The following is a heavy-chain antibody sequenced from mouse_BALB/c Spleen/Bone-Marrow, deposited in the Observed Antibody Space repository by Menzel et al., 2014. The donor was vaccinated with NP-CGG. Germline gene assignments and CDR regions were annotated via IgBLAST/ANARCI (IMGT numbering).Heavy chain of an antibody. CDR1: GFNIKDTY. CDR3: ARRGDIYYDSSAWFAY. Sequence: VQLQQSGAELVKPGASVKLSCTASGFNIKDTYLHWVKQRPEQGLEWIGRIDPDNGNTEYDPKLQGKAIITADTSSNAAAQQLSSLQIEDAAVYYCARRGDIYYDSSAWFAYWGQGTLVTVSA. D-gene: IGHD1-1*01. V-gene: IGHV14-3*02. J-gene: IGHJ3*01. CDR2: IDPDNGNT.